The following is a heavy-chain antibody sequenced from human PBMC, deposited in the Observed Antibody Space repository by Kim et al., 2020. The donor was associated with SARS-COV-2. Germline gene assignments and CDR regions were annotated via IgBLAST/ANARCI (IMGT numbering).Heavy chain of an antibody. CDR2: IHTTGT. CDR3: ARGAYGSGSLGWFDP. CDR1: GASIAAYY. V-gene: IGHV4-4*07. J-gene: IGHJ5*02. Sequence: SETLSLTCTVSGASIAAYYWSWIRQPAGKGLEWIGRIHTTGTNYNPSLKSRVTMSIDTSKNQFSLKLTSVTAADTAGYYCARGAYGSGSLGWFDPWGQGTLVTVSS. D-gene: IGHD3-10*01.